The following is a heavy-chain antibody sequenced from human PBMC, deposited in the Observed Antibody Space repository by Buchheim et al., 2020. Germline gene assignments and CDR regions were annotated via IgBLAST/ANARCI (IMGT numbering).Heavy chain of an antibody. D-gene: IGHD6-6*01. V-gene: IGHV1-8*01. CDR1: GYTFTTYD. J-gene: IGHJ6*02. Sequence: QVQLVQSGAEVKKPGASVKVSCKTSGYTFTTYDVNWVRQASGQGLEWMGWMNPNSGNTGYAQKFQGRVTMTRNTSISTAYMELSSLGSEDTAVYYCARGLKSSSISLRYGMDVWGQGTT. CDR2: MNPNSGNT. CDR3: ARGLKSSSISLRYGMDV.